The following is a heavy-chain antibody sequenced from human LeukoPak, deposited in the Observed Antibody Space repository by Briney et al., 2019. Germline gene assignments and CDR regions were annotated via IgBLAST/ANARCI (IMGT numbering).Heavy chain of an antibody. CDR1: GGSISSYY. CDR2: IYYSGST. V-gene: IGHV4-59*01. J-gene: IGHJ4*02. CDR3: ARYIRGYPSRYYFDY. D-gene: IGHD5-18*01. Sequence: PSETLSLTCTVSGGSISSYYWSWIRQPPGKGLEWIGYIYYSGSTNYNPSLKSRVTISVDTSKNQFSLKLSSVTAADTAVYYCARYIRGYPSRYYFDYWGQGTLATVSS.